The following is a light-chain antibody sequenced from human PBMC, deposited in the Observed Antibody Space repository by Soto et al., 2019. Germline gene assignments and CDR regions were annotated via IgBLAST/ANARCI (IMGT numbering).Light chain of an antibody. CDR2: LAS. CDR3: MQALQTPT. Sequence: EIVMTQSALSLPVTPGEPASISCRSSQSLLHSDGYNYLAWYLQKPGHSPQLLIDLASSRASGVPDRFSGSGSGTDFTLKISRVEAEDVGVYYCMQALQTPTFGGGTKVDIK. V-gene: IGKV2-28*01. CDR1: QSLLHSDGYNY. J-gene: IGKJ4*01.